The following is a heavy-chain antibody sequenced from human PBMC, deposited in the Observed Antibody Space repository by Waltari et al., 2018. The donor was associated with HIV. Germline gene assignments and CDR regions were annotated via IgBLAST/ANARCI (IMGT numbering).Heavy chain of an antibody. J-gene: IGHJ4*02. CDR3: ARIGPSGSYFPLDY. CDR1: GGPISSGSYY. D-gene: IGHD1-26*01. CDR2: IYTSGST. V-gene: IGHV4-61*02. Sequence: QVQLQESGPGLVKPSQTLSLTCTVSGGPISSGSYYWSWIRQPAGKGLEWIGRIYTSGSTNYNPSLKSRVTISVDTSKNQFSLKLSSVTAADTAVYYCARIGPSGSYFPLDYWGQGTLVTVSS.